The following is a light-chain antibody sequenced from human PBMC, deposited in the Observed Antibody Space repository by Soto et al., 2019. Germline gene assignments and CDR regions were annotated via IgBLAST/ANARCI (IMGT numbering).Light chain of an antibody. CDR3: SSYSTSGTV. CDR1: SSDVGGYSY. V-gene: IGLV2-14*03. J-gene: IGLJ2*01. CDR2: DVS. Sequence: QSALTQPASVSESPGQSITISCTGTSSDVGGYSYVSWYQHHPGKAPKLMIYDVSNRPSGVSNRFSGSKSGNTASLTISGLQAEDEDDYYCSSYSTSGTVFGGGTKVTVL.